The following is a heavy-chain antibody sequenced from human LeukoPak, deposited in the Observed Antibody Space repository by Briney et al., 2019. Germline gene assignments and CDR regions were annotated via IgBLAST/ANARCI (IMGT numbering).Heavy chain of an antibody. J-gene: IGHJ6*02. Sequence: GGSLRLSCAASGFTFSDYYMSWIRQAPGKGLEWVSYISSSGSTIYYADSVKGQFTISRDNAKNSLYLQMNSLRAEDTAVYYCARGFDSALNYDFWSGYYYYYGMDVWGQGTTVTVSS. CDR3: ARGFDSALNYDFWSGYYYYYGMDV. CDR1: GFTFSDYY. V-gene: IGHV3-11*01. CDR2: ISSSGSTI. D-gene: IGHD3-3*01.